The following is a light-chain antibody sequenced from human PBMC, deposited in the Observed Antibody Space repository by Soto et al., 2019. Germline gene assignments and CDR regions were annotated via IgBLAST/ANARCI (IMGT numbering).Light chain of an antibody. CDR1: QDISNH. J-gene: IGKJ5*01. CDR2: DAS. Sequence: DIQMTQSPSSLSASVGDRVTITCQASQDISNHLNWYQQKPGKAPKLLIYDASNLETGVPSRFSGSGSGTDFTVTISSLQPEDFATYSCQQYYNRPITFGPGTRLEIK. V-gene: IGKV1-33*01. CDR3: QQYYNRPIT.